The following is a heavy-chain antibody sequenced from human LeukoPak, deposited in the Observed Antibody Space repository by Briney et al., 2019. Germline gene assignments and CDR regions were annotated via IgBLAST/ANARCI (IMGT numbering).Heavy chain of an antibody. D-gene: IGHD5/OR15-5a*01. J-gene: IGHJ4*02. Sequence: GESLKISCAASGFTFSTYGLHWVRQAPGKGLEWVAFIRNDGSNKYYADSVKGRFTISRDNSRNTLSLQMNSLRVEDTAVYYCAKIEVSATLDYWGQGTLVTVSS. CDR3: AKIEVSATLDY. V-gene: IGHV3-30*02. CDR2: IRNDGSNK. CDR1: GFTFSTYG.